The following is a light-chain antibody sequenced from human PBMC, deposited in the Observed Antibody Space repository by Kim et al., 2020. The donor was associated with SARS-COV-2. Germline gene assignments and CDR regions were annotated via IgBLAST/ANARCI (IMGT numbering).Light chain of an antibody. V-gene: IGLV2-14*03. Sequence: GHARTITCTDTRSAVGGKSLVYGYQQRPGRGPKVIIYDVRARRSGISYRFSGSEAGNTASLTISGHQGDEEADYYCSTYRAVNTWVFGEGNHLTV. CDR2: DVR. J-gene: IGLJ3*02. CDR1: RSAVGGKSL. CDR3: STYRAVNTWV.